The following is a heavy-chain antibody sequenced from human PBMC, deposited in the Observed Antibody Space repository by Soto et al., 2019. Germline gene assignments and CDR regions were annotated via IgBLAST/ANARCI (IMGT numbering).Heavy chain of an antibody. CDR2: IYTSGST. J-gene: IGHJ5*02. CDR3: ARAWAAAGKGWFDP. Sequence: QVQLQESGPGLVKPSETLSLTCTVSGGSISNYYWSWIRQPAGKGLEWIGRIYTSGSTNYNPSLNSRFTMPVDTSKNQFSLKLSSVTAADTAVYYCARAWAAAGKGWFDPWGQGTLVTVSS. CDR1: GGSISNYY. V-gene: IGHV4-4*07. D-gene: IGHD6-13*01.